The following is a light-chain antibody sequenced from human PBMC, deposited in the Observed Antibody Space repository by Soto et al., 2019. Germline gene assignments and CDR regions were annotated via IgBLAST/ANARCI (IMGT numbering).Light chain of an antibody. V-gene: IGLV2-8*01. CDR1: SSDVGGYNY. CDR3: SSYAGSTVV. CDR2: EVS. Sequence: QSALTQPPSASGSSRQSVTISCTGTSSDVGGYNYVSWYQQHPGKATKLMIYEVSKRPSGVPDRFSGSKSGNTASLTVSGLQAEDEADYYCSSYAGSTVVFGGGTKVTVL. J-gene: IGLJ2*01.